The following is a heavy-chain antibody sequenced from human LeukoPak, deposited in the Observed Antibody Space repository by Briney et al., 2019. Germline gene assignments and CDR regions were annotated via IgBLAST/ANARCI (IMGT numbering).Heavy chain of an antibody. V-gene: IGHV1-69*05. D-gene: IGHD2-15*01. CDR3: ARDPVVAATQRPNFDI. Sequence: SVKVSCKASGGTLSSYAISWVRQAPGQGLEWMGRIIPIFGTANYAQKFQGRVTITTDESTSTAYMELSSLRSEDTAVYYCARDPVVAATQRPNFDIWGQGTMVTVSS. CDR1: GGTLSSYA. CDR2: IIPIFGTA. J-gene: IGHJ3*02.